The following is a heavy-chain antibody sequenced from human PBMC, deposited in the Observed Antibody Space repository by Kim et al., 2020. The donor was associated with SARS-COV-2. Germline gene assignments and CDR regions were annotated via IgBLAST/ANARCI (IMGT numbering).Heavy chain of an antibody. J-gene: IGHJ4*02. CDR2: IKKDGSEK. Sequence: GGSLRLSCVASGFSSRNYWLSWVRKAPGKGLEWVAMIKKDGSEKYYVDSMKGRLIISRDNAKNSMYLQINSLRAEDTAVYYCASLDTATFWGSSDWGQGT. CDR3: ASLDTATFWGSSD. CDR1: GFSSRNYW. D-gene: IGHD5-18*01. V-gene: IGHV3-7*03.